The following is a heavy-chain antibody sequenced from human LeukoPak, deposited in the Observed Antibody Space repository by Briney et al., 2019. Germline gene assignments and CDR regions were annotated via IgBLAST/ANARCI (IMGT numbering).Heavy chain of an antibody. V-gene: IGHV3-7*03. J-gene: IGHJ4*02. CDR3: ARERGRGRDSPWFDY. D-gene: IGHD1-26*01. CDR2: MRRDGNEI. CDR1: GFTFSTYW. Sequence: KPGGSLRLSCSASGFTFSTYWMSWVRQAPGKGLEWVANMRRDGNEIYYLDSVRGRFTISRGNSKNTLDLQMTGLRAEDTAVYYCARERGRGRDSPWFDYWGQGTLVTVSS.